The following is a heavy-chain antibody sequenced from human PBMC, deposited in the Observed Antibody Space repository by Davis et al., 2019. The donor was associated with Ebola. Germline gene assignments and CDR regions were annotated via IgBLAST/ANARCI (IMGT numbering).Heavy chain of an antibody. V-gene: IGHV3-23*01. CDR1: GFSFSSYV. Sequence: GESLKTSCVASGFSFSSYVIGWVRQAPGKGLERVARIGGSGDTADYGDSVRGRFTISRDNSKNTLYLQMISLRAEETATYYCARVILWWDDDGGGPTTYYFDFWGQGALVTVSS. J-gene: IGHJ4*02. CDR3: ARVILWWDDDGGGPTTYYFDF. CDR2: IGGSGDTA. D-gene: IGHD2-21*01.